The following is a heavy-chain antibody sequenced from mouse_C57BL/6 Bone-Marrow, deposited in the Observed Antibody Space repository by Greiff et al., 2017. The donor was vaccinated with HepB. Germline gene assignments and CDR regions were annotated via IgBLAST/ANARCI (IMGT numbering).Heavy chain of an antibody. CDR1: GFTFSSYA. CDR2: ISSGGDYI. Sequence: EVHLVESGEGLVKPGGSLKLSCAASGFTFSSYAMSWVRQTPEKRLEWVAYISSGGDYIYYADTVKGRFTISRDNARNTLYLQMSSLKSEDTAMYYCTRDPYYSNYDYWGQGTTLTVSS. V-gene: IGHV5-9-1*02. J-gene: IGHJ2*01. CDR3: TRDPYYSNYDY. D-gene: IGHD2-5*01.